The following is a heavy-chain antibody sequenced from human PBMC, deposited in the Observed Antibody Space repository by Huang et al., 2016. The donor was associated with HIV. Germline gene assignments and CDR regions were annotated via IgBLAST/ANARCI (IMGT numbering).Heavy chain of an antibody. CDR3: ARDLAAAGTGAFDI. CDR2: IYHSGST. J-gene: IGHJ3*02. D-gene: IGHD6-13*01. V-gene: IGHV4-30-2*01. Sequence: QLQLQESGSGLVKPSQTLSLTCAVSGGSISSGAYSWSWIRQPPGKGLEWIGYIYHSGSTYYNPSLKSRVTISGDRSKNQFSLKLSSVTAADTAVYYCARDLAAAGTGAFDIWGQGTMVTVSS. CDR1: GGSISSGAYS.